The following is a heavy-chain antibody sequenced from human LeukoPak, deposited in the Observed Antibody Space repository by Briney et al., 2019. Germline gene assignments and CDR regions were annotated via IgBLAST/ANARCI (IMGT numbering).Heavy chain of an antibody. V-gene: IGHV3-30*04. D-gene: IGHD6-13*01. CDR3: AKVGNSWYYFDY. J-gene: IGHJ4*02. CDR2: ISYDGTNK. Sequence: PGRSLRLSCAASGFTFSSYAMHWVRQAPGKGLEWVAVISYDGTNKYSADSVKGRFTISRDDSKNTLYLQMNSLRAEDTAVYYCAKVGNSWYYFDYWGQGTLVTVSS. CDR1: GFTFSSYA.